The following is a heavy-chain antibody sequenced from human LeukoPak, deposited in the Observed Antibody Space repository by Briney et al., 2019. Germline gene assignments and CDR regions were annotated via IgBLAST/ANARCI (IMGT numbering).Heavy chain of an antibody. V-gene: IGHV3-11*01. Sequence: GGSLRLSCAASGFTFSDYYMSWIRQAPGKGLEWVSYISSSGSTIYYADSVKGRFTISRDNAKNSLYLQMNSLRAEDTAVYYCATTNLGYCSGGSCHRGYFDYWGQGTLVTVSS. CDR1: GFTFSDYY. CDR3: ATTNLGYCSGGSCHRGYFDY. D-gene: IGHD2-15*01. CDR2: ISSSGSTI. J-gene: IGHJ4*02.